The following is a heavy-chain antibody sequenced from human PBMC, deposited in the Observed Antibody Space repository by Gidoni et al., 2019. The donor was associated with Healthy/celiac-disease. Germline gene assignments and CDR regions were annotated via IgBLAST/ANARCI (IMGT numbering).Heavy chain of an antibody. V-gene: IGHV3-30*18. CDR3: AKGDPWIWNY. Sequence: QVQLVESGGGVVQPGRSLRLSCAASGFTFSSYGMHWVRQAPGKGLEWVAVISYDGSNKYYADAVKGRFTISRDNSKNTLYLQMNSLRAEDTAVYYCAKGDPWIWNYWGQGTLVTVSS. J-gene: IGHJ4*02. D-gene: IGHD5-12*01. CDR1: GFTFSSYG. CDR2: ISYDGSNK.